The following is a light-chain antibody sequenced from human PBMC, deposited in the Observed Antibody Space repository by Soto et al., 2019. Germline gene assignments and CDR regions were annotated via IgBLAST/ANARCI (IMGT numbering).Light chain of an antibody. V-gene: IGLV2-8*01. Sequence: QSALTQPPSASGSPGQSVTISCTGTSSDVGGYNYVSWYQQRPGKAPKLMIYEVNKRPSGVSDRFSGSKSGNTASLTVSGLQAEDEADYYCSSYAGMDNLGLFGGGTKLTVL. CDR3: SSYAGMDNLGL. J-gene: IGLJ2*01. CDR1: SSDVGGYNY. CDR2: EVN.